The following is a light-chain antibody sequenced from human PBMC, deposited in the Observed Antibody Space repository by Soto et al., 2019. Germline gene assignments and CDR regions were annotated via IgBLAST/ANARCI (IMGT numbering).Light chain of an antibody. J-gene: IGKJ1*01. CDR3: QQYGSSWT. V-gene: IGKV3-20*01. CDR2: GAS. Sequence: DIVLTQSPGTLSLSPGERATLSCRASQSVSSRNLAWYQQKPGQAPRLLINGASSRATGIPDRFSGSGSGTDFTLTISRLEPEDFAVYYCQQYGSSWTFGQGTKVEIK. CDR1: QSVSSRN.